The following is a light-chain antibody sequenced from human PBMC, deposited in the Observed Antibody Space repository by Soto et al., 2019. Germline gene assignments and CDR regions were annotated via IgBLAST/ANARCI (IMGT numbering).Light chain of an antibody. CDR3: EQYGSSPRT. Sequence: EFVLTQSPGTLSLSPGERATLSCRSSQTVRNNYLAWYQQKPGQAPRLLIYDASTRATGIPARFSGSQSGTDFTLTISRLEPEDSAVYYCEQYGSSPRTFGQGTKVDIK. V-gene: IGKV3-20*01. CDR2: DAS. J-gene: IGKJ1*01. CDR1: QTVRNNY.